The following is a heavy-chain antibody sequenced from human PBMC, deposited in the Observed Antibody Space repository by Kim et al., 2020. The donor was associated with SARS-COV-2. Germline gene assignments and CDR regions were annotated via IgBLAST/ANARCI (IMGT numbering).Heavy chain of an antibody. CDR2: FDPEDGET. J-gene: IGHJ5*02. Sequence: ASVKVSCKVSGYTLTELSMHWVRQAPGKGLEWMGGFDPEDGETIYAQKFQGRVTMTEDTSTDTAYMELSSLRSEDTAVYYCATEGRIAARRRDWFDPWGQGTLVTVSS. V-gene: IGHV1-24*01. D-gene: IGHD6-6*01. CDR1: GYTLTELS. CDR3: ATEGRIAARRRDWFDP.